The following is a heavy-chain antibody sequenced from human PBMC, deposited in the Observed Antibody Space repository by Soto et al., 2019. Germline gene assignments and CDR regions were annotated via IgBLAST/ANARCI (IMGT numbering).Heavy chain of an antibody. V-gene: IGHV1-46*03. D-gene: IGHD2-15*01. CDR1: GYTFTSYY. CDR2: INPSGGST. Sequence: ASVKVSCKASGYTFTSYYMHWVRQAPGQGLEWMGIINPSGGSTSYAQKFQGRVTMTRDTSTSPVYMELSSLRSEDTAVYYCARVYCSGGSCYWFAYWGQGTRATVPS. J-gene: IGHJ4*02. CDR3: ARVYCSGGSCYWFAY.